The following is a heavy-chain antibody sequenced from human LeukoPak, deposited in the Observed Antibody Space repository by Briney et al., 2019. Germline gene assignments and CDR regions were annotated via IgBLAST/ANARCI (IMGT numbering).Heavy chain of an antibody. CDR2: FDPEDGET. CDR3: ATVERNYYYYMDV. Sequence: ASVKVSCKASGGSFSNYATSWVRQAPGKGLEWMGGFDPEDGETIYAQKFQGRVTMTEDTSTDTAYMELSSLRSEDTAVYYCATVERNYYYYMDVWGKGTTVTVSS. D-gene: IGHD6-25*01. J-gene: IGHJ6*03. V-gene: IGHV1-24*01. CDR1: GGSFSNYA.